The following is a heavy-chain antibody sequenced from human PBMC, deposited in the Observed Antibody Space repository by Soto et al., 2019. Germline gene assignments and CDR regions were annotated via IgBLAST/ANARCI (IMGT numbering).Heavy chain of an antibody. Sequence: QVQLVESGGGVVQPGRSLRLSCAASGFTFSSYAMHWVRQAPGKGLEWVAVISYDGSNKYYADSVKGRFTISRDNSKNTLYLQMTSLRAEDTAVYYCAGWGPLQVIDYWGQGTLVTVSS. CDR1: GFTFSSYA. J-gene: IGHJ4*02. V-gene: IGHV3-30-3*01. CDR3: AGWGPLQVIDY. D-gene: IGHD6-19*01. CDR2: ISYDGSNK.